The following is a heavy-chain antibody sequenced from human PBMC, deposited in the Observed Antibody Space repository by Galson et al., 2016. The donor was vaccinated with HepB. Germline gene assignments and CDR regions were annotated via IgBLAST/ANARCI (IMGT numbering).Heavy chain of an antibody. J-gene: IGHJ4*02. D-gene: IGHD5-18*01. CDR1: GCTLTELS. V-gene: IGHV1-24*01. Sequence: SVKVSCKVSGCTLTELSMQWVRQAPGKGLEWMGGFDPEDGDIIHAQKFQGRVTMTEDTSTDTAYMELSSLRSEDTAVYSCSVGYSYVSYYFDYWGQGTLVTVSS. CDR3: SVGYSYVSYYFDY. CDR2: FDPEDGDI.